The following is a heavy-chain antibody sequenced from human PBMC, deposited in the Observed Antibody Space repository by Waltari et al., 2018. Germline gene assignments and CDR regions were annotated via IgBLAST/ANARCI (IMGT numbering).Heavy chain of an antibody. Sequence: QVQLVQSGAEVKKPGSSVKFSCKASGGTFSSYAISWVRQAPGQGLEWMGGIIPIFGTANYAQKFQGRITITADESTSTAYMELSSLRSEDTAVYYCARERHPYGDFLNWFDPWGQGTLVTVSS. CDR3: ARERHPYGDFLNWFDP. J-gene: IGHJ5*02. CDR1: GGTFSSYA. D-gene: IGHD4-17*01. CDR2: IIPIFGTA. V-gene: IGHV1-69*13.